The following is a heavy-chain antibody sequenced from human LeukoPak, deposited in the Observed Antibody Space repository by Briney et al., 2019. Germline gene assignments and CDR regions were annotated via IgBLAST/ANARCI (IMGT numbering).Heavy chain of an antibody. Sequence: GGSLRLSGVASGFTFKTFAMTWVRQAPGKGLEWVSTISNDKHYADSVRGRFTISRDDSRKTVFLQMNSLTPEDAAIYYCTKDSQGFYGGPWYGTYGMDVWGQGTTVTVSS. J-gene: IGHJ6*02. CDR2: ISNDK. D-gene: IGHD3-16*01. CDR3: TKDSQGFYGGPWYGTYGMDV. V-gene: IGHV3-23*05. CDR1: GFTFKTFA.